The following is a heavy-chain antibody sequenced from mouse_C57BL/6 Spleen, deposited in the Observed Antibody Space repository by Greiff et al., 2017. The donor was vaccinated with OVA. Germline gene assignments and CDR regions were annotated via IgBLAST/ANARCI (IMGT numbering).Heavy chain of an antibody. CDR2: INPNYGTT. D-gene: IGHD3-2*02. J-gene: IGHJ2*01. Sequence: EVQLQQSGPELVKPVASVKISCKASGYSFTDYNMNWVKQSNGKSLEWIGVINPNYGTTSYNQKFKGKATLTVDQSSSTAYMQLNSLTSEDSAVYYCARSGTAQATRRNYFDYWGQGTTLTVSS. CDR1: GYSFTDYN. V-gene: IGHV1-39*01. CDR3: ARSGTAQATRRNYFDY.